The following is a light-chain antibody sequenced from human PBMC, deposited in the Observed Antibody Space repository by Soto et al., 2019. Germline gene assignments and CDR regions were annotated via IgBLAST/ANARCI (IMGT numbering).Light chain of an antibody. V-gene: IGKV4-1*01. CDR3: QQYYSNPFT. J-gene: IGKJ3*01. CDR1: QSVLYSSNNKNY. CDR2: WAS. Sequence: DIVMTQSPDSLAVSLGERATINCKSSQSVLYSSNNKNYLAWYQQKQGQPPKLLIYWASTRESGVPERFSGSGSGTDFTLTISSLKAEDVAVYYCQQYYSNPFTLGPGTKVDSK.